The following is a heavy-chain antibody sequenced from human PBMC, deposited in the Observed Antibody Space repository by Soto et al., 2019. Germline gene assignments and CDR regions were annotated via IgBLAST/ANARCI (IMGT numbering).Heavy chain of an antibody. V-gene: IGHV2-70*01. D-gene: IGHD6-19*01. CDR1: GFSLSTTGMS. J-gene: IGHJ4*02. CDR3: ARIRGSEWYPEN. CDR2: IDWADDK. Sequence: SGPTLVNPTQTLTLTCTFSGFSLSTTGMSVTWIRQSPGKALEWLALIDWADDKYYTTSLRTRLAISKDTSKSQVVLRMTNMDPVDTATYYCARIRGSEWYPENSGQGTRVTVSS.